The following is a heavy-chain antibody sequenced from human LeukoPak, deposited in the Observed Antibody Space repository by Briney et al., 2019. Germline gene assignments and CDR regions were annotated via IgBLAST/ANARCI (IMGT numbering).Heavy chain of an antibody. J-gene: IGHJ4*02. CDR2: ISSSSYI. V-gene: IGHV3-21*01. CDR3: ARDEEVYGDSYYFDY. Sequence: GGSLRLSCAASGFTFSSYSMNWVRQAPGKGLEWVSSISSSSYIYYADSVKGRFTISRDNAKNSLYLQMNSLRAEDTAVYYCARDEEVYGDSYYFDYWGQRTLVTVSS. CDR1: GFTFSSYS. D-gene: IGHD4-17*01.